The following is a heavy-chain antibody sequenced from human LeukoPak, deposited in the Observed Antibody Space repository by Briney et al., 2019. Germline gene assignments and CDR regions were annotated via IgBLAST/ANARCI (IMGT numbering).Heavy chain of an antibody. CDR2: IDASGRT. CDR1: GGSISSGTYY. CDR3: ARDNKQQLVGGAYYYYYYMDV. Sequence: SETLSLTCTVSGGSISSGTYYWSWIRQPAGKGLEWIGRIDASGRTNYSPSLKSRLTISVDTSKKQFSLKLSSVTAADTAVYYCARDNKQQLVGGAYYYYYYMDVWGKGTTVTISS. J-gene: IGHJ6*03. V-gene: IGHV4-61*02. D-gene: IGHD6-13*01.